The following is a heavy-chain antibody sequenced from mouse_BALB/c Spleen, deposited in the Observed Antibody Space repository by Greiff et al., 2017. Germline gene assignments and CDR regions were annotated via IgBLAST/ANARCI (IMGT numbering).Heavy chain of an antibody. V-gene: IGHV3-6*02. Sequence: ESGPGLVKPSQSLSLTCSVTGYSITSGYYWNWIRQFPGNKLEWMGYISYDGSNNYNPSLKNRISITRDTSKNQFFLKLNSVTTEDTATYYCASRGYYYGSSYVSWFAYWGQGTLVTVSA. D-gene: IGHD1-1*01. CDR2: ISYDGSN. J-gene: IGHJ3*01. CDR3: ASRGYYYGSSYVSWFAY. CDR1: GYSITSGYY.